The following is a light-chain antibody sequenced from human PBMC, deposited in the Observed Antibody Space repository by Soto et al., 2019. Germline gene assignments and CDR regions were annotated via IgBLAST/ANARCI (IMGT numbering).Light chain of an antibody. CDR1: QSSSSY. V-gene: IGKV1-39*01. J-gene: IGKJ4*01. CDR2: AAS. Sequence: DSQMTQSPSSLSASVGDRVTITCRASQSSSSYLNWYQQKPGKAPKLLIYAASSLQSGVPSRFSGSRSRTDFTLTISSLQPEDFATYYCQHSYSTPLTFGGGTKVEIK. CDR3: QHSYSTPLT.